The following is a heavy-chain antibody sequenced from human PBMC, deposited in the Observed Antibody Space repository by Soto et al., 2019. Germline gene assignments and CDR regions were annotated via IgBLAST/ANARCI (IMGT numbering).Heavy chain of an antibody. V-gene: IGHV3-48*01. CDR3: AKDISGSINVFAP. CDR2: ISSSSSTI. J-gene: IGHJ5*02. D-gene: IGHD3-10*01. Sequence: GKGLEWVSYISSSSSTIYYADSVKGRFTISRDNAKNPLYLQMNSLRAEDTAVYYGAKDISGSINVFAPRGQGTLVPVSS.